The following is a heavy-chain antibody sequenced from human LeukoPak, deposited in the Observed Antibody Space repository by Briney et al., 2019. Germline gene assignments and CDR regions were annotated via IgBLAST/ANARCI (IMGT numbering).Heavy chain of an antibody. Sequence: GGSLRLSCAASGFTFSSYAMSWVRQAPGKGLEWVSAISGSGGSTYYADSVKGRFTISRDNSKNTLYLQMNSLRAEDTAVYYCAKGGGGRYFDWLLNNDAFDIWGQGTMVTVSS. CDR2: ISGSGGST. J-gene: IGHJ3*02. CDR3: AKGGGGRYFDWLLNNDAFDI. D-gene: IGHD3-9*01. CDR1: GFTFSSYA. V-gene: IGHV3-23*01.